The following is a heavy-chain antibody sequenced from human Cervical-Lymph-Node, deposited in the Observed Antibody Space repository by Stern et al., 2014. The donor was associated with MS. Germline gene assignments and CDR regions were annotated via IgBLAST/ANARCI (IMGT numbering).Heavy chain of an antibody. CDR3: ARDVRSSWYRWFDP. Sequence: EVQLVESGGGLIQPGGSLRLSCAASGFSVRSNYMSWVRQAPGQGLEWVSGIFSGGSTYYADSVKGRFTISRDNSKNTVYLEMNSLRVEDTAVYYCARDVRSSWYRWFDPWGQGTLVTVSS. CDR2: IFSGGST. D-gene: IGHD6-13*01. CDR1: GFSVRSNY. V-gene: IGHV3-53*01. J-gene: IGHJ5*02.